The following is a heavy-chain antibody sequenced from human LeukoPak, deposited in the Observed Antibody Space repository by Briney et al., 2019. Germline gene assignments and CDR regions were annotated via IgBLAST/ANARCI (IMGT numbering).Heavy chain of an antibody. CDR1: VYTFTGYY. D-gene: IGHD2-2*02. CDR2: INPNSGGT. J-gene: IGHJ4*02. V-gene: IGHV1-2*02. CDR3: ARVVVPAAIRGGYDY. Sequence: KPGTSVKVSCKASVYTFTGYYMHWVRQAPGQGLEWMGWINPNSGGTNYAQKFQGRVTMTRDTSISTAYMELSRLRSDDTAVYYCARVVVPAAIRGGYDYWGQGTLVTVSS.